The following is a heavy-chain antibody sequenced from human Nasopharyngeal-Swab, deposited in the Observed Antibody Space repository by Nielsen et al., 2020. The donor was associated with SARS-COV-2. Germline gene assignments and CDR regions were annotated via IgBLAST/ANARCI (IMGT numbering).Heavy chain of an antibody. V-gene: IGHV3-7*01. Sequence: GGSLTLSCAASGFPFDRYWMSWVRQAPGKGLEWVAKIKQDGSEKYYVDSVRGRFTTSRDNAQNSVSLQMNSLRAEDTAVYYCARDLWFGGGYWGQGTLVTVSS. CDR1: GFPFDRYW. CDR3: ARDLWFGGGY. CDR2: IKQDGSEK. J-gene: IGHJ4*02. D-gene: IGHD3-10*01.